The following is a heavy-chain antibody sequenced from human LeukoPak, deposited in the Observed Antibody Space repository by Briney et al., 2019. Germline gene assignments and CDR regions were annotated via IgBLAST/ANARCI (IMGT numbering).Heavy chain of an antibody. V-gene: IGHV1-69*02. Sequence: SVKVSCKASGGTFSSYTISWVRQAPGQGVEWMGRIIPILGIANYAQKFQGRVTITADKSTSTAYMELSSLRSEDTAVYYCASGQTSYPDYWGQGTLVTVSS. CDR1: GGTFSSYT. J-gene: IGHJ4*02. CDR3: ASGQTSYPDY. CDR2: IIPILGIA. D-gene: IGHD2-2*01.